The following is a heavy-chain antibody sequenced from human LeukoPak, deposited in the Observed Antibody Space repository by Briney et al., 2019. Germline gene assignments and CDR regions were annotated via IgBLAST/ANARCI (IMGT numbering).Heavy chain of an antibody. D-gene: IGHD3-22*01. CDR2: INHSGST. CDR3: ARAYYYDSSGYYYFDY. Sequence: SETLSLTCAVYGGSFSGYYWSWIRQPTGKGLEWIGEINHSGSTNYNPSLKSRVTISVDTSKNQFSLKLSSVTAADTAVYYCARAYYYDSSGYYYFDYWGQGTLVTVSS. CDR1: GGSFSGYY. J-gene: IGHJ4*02. V-gene: IGHV4-34*01.